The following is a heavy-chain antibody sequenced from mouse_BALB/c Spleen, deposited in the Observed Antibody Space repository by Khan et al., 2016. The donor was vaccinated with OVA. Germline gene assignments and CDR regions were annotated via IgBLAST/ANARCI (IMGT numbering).Heavy chain of an antibody. J-gene: IGHJ3*01. Sequence: QVQLKESGAELARPGASVKLSCKASGYTFTDYYINWVKLRTGPGLEWIGEISPGSGDTYYNERFKGMATLTADKSSSTAYMQLSSLTSEDSAVYVGARRNDCGDTVGYWGQGTLVTVSA. CDR1: GYTFTDYY. CDR2: ISPGSGDT. D-gene: IGHD2-13*01. CDR3: ARRNDCGDTVGY. V-gene: IGHV1-77*01.